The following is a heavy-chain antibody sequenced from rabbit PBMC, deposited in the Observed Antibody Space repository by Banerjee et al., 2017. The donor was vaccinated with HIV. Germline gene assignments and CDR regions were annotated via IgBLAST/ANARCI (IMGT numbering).Heavy chain of an antibody. CDR2: ILASSGSA. V-gene: IGHV1S45*01. CDR3: ARDAGYAGSNL. J-gene: IGHJ4*01. CDR1: GIDFSSYYY. D-gene: IGHD4-2*01. Sequence: QQQLEESGGGLVKPGGTLTLTCKASGIDFSSYYYMCWVRQAPGKGLELIACILASSGSAYYASWAKGRFTISKASWTTVTLQMTSLTAADTASYFCARDAGYAGSNLWGQGTLVTVS.